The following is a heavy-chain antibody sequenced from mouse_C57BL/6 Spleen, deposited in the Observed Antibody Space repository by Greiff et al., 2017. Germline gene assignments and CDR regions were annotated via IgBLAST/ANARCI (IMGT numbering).Heavy chain of an antibody. CDR3: ARITTVVASRYFDV. D-gene: IGHD1-1*01. J-gene: IGHJ1*03. Sequence: QVQLQQPGAELVKPGASVKLSCKASGYTFTSYWMHWVKQRPGQGLEWIGMIHPNSGSTNYNEKFKSKATLTVDKSSSTAYMQLSSLTSEDSAVYYCARITTVVASRYFDVRGTGTTVTVSS. CDR1: GYTFTSYW. CDR2: IHPNSGST. V-gene: IGHV1-64*01.